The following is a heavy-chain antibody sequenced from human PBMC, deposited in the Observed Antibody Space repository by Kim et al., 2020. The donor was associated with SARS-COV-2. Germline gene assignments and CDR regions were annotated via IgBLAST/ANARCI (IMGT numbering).Heavy chain of an antibody. CDR3: ARGLAYCGGDCP. CDR2: ITRSSGTI. D-gene: IGHD2-21*02. CDR1: GFTFSSHD. Sequence: GGSLRLSCAATGFTFSSHDMHWVRQAPGKGLECVSYITRSSGTIFYADSVKGRFTISRDNAKNTLYLQMNSLRDEDTAVYYCARGLAYCGGDCPWGRGTLVTVSP. J-gene: IGHJ5*02. V-gene: IGHV3-48*02.